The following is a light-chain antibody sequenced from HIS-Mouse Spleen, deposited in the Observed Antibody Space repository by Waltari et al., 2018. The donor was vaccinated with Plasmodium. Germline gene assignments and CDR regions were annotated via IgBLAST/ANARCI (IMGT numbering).Light chain of an antibody. Sequence: DIVMTQSPDSLAVSLGERATINCTSSQRVLYSSNNKNYLAWYHQKPGQPPKLLIYWASTRESGVPDRFSGSGSGTDFTLTISSLQAEDVAVYYCQQYYSTMYTFGQGTKLEIK. V-gene: IGKV4-1*01. J-gene: IGKJ2*01. CDR2: WAS. CDR3: QQYYSTMYT. CDR1: QRVLYSSNNKNY.